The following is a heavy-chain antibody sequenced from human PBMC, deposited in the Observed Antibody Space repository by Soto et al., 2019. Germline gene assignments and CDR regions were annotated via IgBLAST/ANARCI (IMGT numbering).Heavy chain of an antibody. CDR1: GYAFSSYS. J-gene: IGHJ3*02. CDR2: VSVYNGNT. CDR3: ARVASSSSGFAFDI. V-gene: IGHV1-18*01. Sequence: ASVKVSGKASGYAFSSYSITWVRQAPGQGLEWMAWVSVYNGNTDYAQKLQGRVDMTADTSTNTVYLELRSLRSDDTAVYYCARVASSSSGFAFDIWGQGTLVTVSS. D-gene: IGHD6-6*01.